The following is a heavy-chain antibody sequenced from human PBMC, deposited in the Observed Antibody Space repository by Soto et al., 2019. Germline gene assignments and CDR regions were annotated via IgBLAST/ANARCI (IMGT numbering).Heavy chain of an antibody. CDR3: ARGWVWDY. Sequence: GGSLRLSCAASGFTVSSNYMSWVRQAPGKGLEWVSIIYSGVGTYYADSVKGRFTISRDNSKNTVYLQMNSLRAEDTAVYYCARGWVWDYWGQGTLVTVSS. CDR1: GFTVSSNY. J-gene: IGHJ4*01. CDR2: IYSGVGT. D-gene: IGHD3-16*01. V-gene: IGHV3-66*01.